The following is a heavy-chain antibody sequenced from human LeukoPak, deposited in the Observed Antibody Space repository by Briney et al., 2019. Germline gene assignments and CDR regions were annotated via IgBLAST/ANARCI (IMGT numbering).Heavy chain of an antibody. D-gene: IGHD3-9*01. Sequence: ASVKVSCKASGYTFTSYGISWVRQAPGQGLEWMGWISAYNGNTNYAQKLQGRVTMTTDTSTSTAYMELRSLRSDDTAVYYCARVSSVLRYFDWLRQTHADFDYWGQGTLVTVSS. CDR1: GYTFTSYG. CDR3: ARVSSVLRYFDWLRQTHADFDY. J-gene: IGHJ4*02. V-gene: IGHV1-18*01. CDR2: ISAYNGNT.